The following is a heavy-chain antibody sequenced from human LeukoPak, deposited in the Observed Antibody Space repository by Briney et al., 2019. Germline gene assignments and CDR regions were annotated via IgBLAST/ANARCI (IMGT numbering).Heavy chain of an antibody. J-gene: IGHJ4*02. D-gene: IGHD2-15*01. CDR3: ARPRERGVVVAYNNDY. CDR2: IYYSGST. CDR1: GGSISSGSYY. V-gene: IGHV4-39*07. Sequence: PSETLSLTCTVSGGSISSGSYYWGWIRQPPGKGLEWIGSIYYSGSTYYNPSLKSRVTISVDTSKNQFSLKLSSVTAADTAVYYCARPRERGVVVAYNNDYWGQGTLVTVSS.